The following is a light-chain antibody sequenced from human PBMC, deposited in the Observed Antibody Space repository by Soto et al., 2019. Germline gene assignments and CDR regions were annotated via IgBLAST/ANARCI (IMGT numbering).Light chain of an antibody. CDR1: PSVSNS. Sequence: PGERATLSCRASPSVSNSLAWYQHKPGQAPRLLIYDASNRATGVPTRFSGSGSGTDFTLTISSLEPEDFAVYYCQQYIDWPPGTFGQGTAVEIK. J-gene: IGKJ1*01. V-gene: IGKV3-11*01. CDR2: DAS. CDR3: QQYIDWPPGT.